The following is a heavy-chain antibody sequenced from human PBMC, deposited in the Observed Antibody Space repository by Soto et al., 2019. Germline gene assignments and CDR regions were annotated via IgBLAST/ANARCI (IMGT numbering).Heavy chain of an antibody. Sequence: QVQLQESGPGLVKPSETLSLTCTVSGGSISSYYWSWIRQPPGKGLEWIGYIYYSGSTNHNPSLKSRVTISVDTSKLQLSMKLRSVTAADTAVYYCARGWGGAFDIWGQGTMVTVSS. D-gene: IGHD3-10*01. J-gene: IGHJ3*02. CDR2: IYYSGST. V-gene: IGHV4-59*01. CDR1: GGSISSYY. CDR3: ARGWGGAFDI.